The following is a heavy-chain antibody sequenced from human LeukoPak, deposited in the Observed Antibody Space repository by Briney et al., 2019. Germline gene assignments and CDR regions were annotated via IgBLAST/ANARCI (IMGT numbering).Heavy chain of an antibody. V-gene: IGHV4-34*01. CDR2: INHSGST. Sequence: PSETLSLTCAVYGGSFSGYYWSWIRQPPGKGLEWIGEINHSGSTNYNPSLKSRVTISVDTSKNQFSLKLSSVTAADTAVYYCARGRHIGYCSSTSCYTGGYYYGMDVWGQGTTVTVSS. CDR3: ARGRHIGYCSSTSCYTGGYYYGMDV. CDR1: GGSFSGYY. D-gene: IGHD2-2*02. J-gene: IGHJ6*02.